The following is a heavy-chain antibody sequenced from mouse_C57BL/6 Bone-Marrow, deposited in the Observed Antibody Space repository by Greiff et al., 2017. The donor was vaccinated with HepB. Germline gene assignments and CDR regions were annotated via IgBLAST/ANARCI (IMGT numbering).Heavy chain of an antibody. Sequence: VQLQQSGPVLVKPGASVKMSCKASGYTFTDYYMNWVKQSHGKSLEWIGVINPYNGGTSYNQKFKGKATLTVDKSSSTAYMELNSLTSEDSAVYYCARGNYYGSSFTFAYWGQGTLVTVSA. V-gene: IGHV1-19*01. J-gene: IGHJ3*01. D-gene: IGHD1-1*01. CDR2: INPYNGGT. CDR3: ARGNYYGSSFTFAY. CDR1: GYTFTDYY.